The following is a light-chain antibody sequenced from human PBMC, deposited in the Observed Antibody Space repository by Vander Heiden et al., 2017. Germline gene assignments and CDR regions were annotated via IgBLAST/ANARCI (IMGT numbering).Light chain of an antibody. Sequence: QSALTQPASVSGSPGQSITISCTGTSSDIGGYNYVSWYQQHPGKAPKLMIYDVSSRPSWVSSRFSGSKSGNTASLTISGLQADDEADYYCSSYSTNTKGVFGGGTKLNVL. V-gene: IGLV2-14*03. CDR3: SSYSTNTKGV. CDR1: SSDIGGYNY. CDR2: DVS. J-gene: IGLJ2*01.